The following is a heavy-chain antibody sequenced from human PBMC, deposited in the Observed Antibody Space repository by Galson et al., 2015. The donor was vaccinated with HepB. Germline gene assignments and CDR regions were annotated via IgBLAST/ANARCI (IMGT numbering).Heavy chain of an antibody. CDR3: AKDLSGYSYGHPYDY. CDR2: ISGSGGST. J-gene: IGHJ4*02. Sequence: SLRPSCAASGFTFSSYAMSWVRQAPGKGLEWVSAISGSGGSTYYADSVKGRFTISRDNSKNTLYLQMNSLRAEDTAVYYCAKDLSGYSYGHPYDYWGQGTLVTVSS. V-gene: IGHV3-23*01. D-gene: IGHD5-18*01. CDR1: GFTFSSYA.